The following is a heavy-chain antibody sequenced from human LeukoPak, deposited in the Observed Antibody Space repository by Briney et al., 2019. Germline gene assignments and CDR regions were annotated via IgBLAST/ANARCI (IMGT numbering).Heavy chain of an antibody. J-gene: IGHJ4*02. CDR2: INSDESNT. CDR3: ARDDYGDYFFPY. CDR1: GFTFSTYW. D-gene: IGHD4-17*01. Sequence: PGGSLRLSCAPSGFTFSTYWMHWVRQAPGKGLVWVSRINSDESNTNYADSVKGRFTISRDNAKNTLYLQMNSLRAEDTAVYYCARDDYGDYFFPYWGQGTLVTVSS. V-gene: IGHV3-74*01.